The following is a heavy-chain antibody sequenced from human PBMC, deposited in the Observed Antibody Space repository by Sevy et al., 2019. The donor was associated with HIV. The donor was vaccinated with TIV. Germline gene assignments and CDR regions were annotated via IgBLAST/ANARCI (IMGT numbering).Heavy chain of an antibody. CDR1: GYTFTSYD. CDR3: ARFLSTSYYYYSAMDV. V-gene: IGHV1-8*01. D-gene: IGHD2-2*01. Sequence: ASVKVSCKASGYTFTSYDINWVRQATGQGLEWMGWMNPNSGNTGYAQKFQGRVTMTKNSSISKGYMELSSLRSEDTAVYYCARFLSTSYYYYSAMDVWGQGTTVTVSS. J-gene: IGHJ6*02. CDR2: MNPNSGNT.